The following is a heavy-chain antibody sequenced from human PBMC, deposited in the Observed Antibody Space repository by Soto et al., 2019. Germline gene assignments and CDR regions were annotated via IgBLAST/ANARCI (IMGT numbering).Heavy chain of an antibody. V-gene: IGHV3-23*01. J-gene: IGHJ4*02. CDR2: ISDSGATT. Sequence: PGGSLRLSCAASGFPFGENAMSWVRQAPGKGLEWVSGISDSGATTYYADSVRGRFTISRDNSKNTLYLQMKFLRAEDSASYYCAKEDTSSGSLDYWGQGALVTVSS. CDR3: AKEDTSSGSLDY. CDR1: GFPFGENA. D-gene: IGHD6-19*01.